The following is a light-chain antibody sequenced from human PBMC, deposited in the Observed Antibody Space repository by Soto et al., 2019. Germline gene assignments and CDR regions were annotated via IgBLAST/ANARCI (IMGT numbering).Light chain of an antibody. Sequence: QSVLTQPPSVSAAPGQKVTISCSGSSSNIGNNYVSWFQQLPGTAPKLLIYDSNKRPSGIPDRFSGSKSGTSATLDITGLQTGDEADYYCATWDRSLTGEVFGRGTKLTVL. J-gene: IGLJ2*01. CDR1: SSNIGNNY. CDR2: DSN. V-gene: IGLV1-51*01. CDR3: ATWDRSLTGEV.